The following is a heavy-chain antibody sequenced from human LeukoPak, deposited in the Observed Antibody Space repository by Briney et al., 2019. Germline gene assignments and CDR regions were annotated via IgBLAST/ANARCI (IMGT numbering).Heavy chain of an antibody. D-gene: IGHD3-10*01. CDR3: ARGRVGTYYYGSGSYYNHNWFDP. CDR1: GGSFSGYY. CDR2: INHSGRT. J-gene: IGHJ5*02. V-gene: IGHV4-34*01. Sequence: PSETLSLTCAVYGGSFSGYYWSWLRQPPGKGLEWMGEINHSGRTNYNPSLKSRVTISVDTSKNQFSLKLSSVTAADTAVYYCARGRVGTYYYGSGSYYNHNWFDPWGQGTLVTVSS.